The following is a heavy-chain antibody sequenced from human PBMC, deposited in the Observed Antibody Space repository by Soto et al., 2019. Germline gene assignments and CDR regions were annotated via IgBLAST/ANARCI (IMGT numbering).Heavy chain of an antibody. CDR3: ARADSNSLRSCSYGRDV. CDR2: IIPIFGTA. V-gene: IGHV1-69*13. D-gene: IGHD6-13*01. J-gene: IGHJ6*02. CDR1: GGTFSSYA. Sequence: PVKVSCNASGGTFSSYAISWVRQAPGPGLEWMGGIIPIFGTANYAQKFQGRVTITAGESTSTAYMEQSSLRSEDTAGYYCARADSNSLRSCSYGRDVGGQETT.